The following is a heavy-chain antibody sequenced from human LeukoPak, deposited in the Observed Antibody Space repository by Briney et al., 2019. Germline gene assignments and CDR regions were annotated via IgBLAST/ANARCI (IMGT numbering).Heavy chain of an antibody. CDR3: ARGRSAVAGNY. Sequence: SETLPLTCAVYGGSFSGYYWSWIRQPPGKGLEWIGEINHSGSTNYNPSLKSRVTISVDTSKNQFSLKLSSVTAADTAVYYCARGRSAVAGNYWGQGTLVTVSS. CDR1: GGSFSGYY. CDR2: INHSGST. J-gene: IGHJ4*02. D-gene: IGHD6-19*01. V-gene: IGHV4-34*01.